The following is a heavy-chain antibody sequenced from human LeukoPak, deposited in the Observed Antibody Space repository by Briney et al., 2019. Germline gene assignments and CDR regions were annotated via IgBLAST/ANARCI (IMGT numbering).Heavy chain of an antibody. V-gene: IGHV3-30*04. CDR3: ARDYYGSGSYYLGDY. Sequence: QVGRSLRLSCVASGFTFRSYAMHWVRQAPGKGLEWVAVISNDGDNKYYVDSVKGRFTISRDNAKNSLYLQMNSLRAEDTAVYYCARDYYGSGSYYLGDYWGQGTLVTVSS. CDR2: ISNDGDNK. CDR1: GFTFRSYA. J-gene: IGHJ4*02. D-gene: IGHD3-10*01.